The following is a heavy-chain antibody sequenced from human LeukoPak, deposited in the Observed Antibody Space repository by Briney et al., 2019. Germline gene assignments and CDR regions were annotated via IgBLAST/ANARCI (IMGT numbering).Heavy chain of an antibody. CDR1: GFTVSSNY. J-gene: IGHJ4*02. V-gene: IGHV3-53*01. CDR3: ARGRGYTLRDY. CDR2: IYSGGST. D-gene: IGHD5-12*01. Sequence: GSLRLSCAACGFTVSSNYMSWVRQAPGKGLEWVSVIYSGGSTYYADSVKGRFTISRDNSKNTLYLQMNSLRAEDTAVYYCARGRGYTLRDYWGQGTLVTVSS.